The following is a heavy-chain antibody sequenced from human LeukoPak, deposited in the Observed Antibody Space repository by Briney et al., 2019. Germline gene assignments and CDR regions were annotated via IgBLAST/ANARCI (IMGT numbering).Heavy chain of an antibody. D-gene: IGHD2-15*01. CDR1: GFTFSNFG. V-gene: IGHV3-33*08. J-gene: IGHJ4*02. CDR3: ARDRIGKYSIDY. Sequence: AGGSLSLTGAASGFTFSNFGLNWVRQAPGKGLEWVAFISDNGLRTYYLESVKGLFTISRDDSKNTLYLQMNSLRVEDTAVYYCARDRIGKYSIDYWGQGTPVTVSS. CDR2: ISDNGLRT.